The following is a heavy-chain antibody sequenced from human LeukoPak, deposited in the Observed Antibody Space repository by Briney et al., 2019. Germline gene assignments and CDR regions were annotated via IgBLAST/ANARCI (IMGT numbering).Heavy chain of an antibody. Sequence: GGSLRLSCAASGFTFSSYGMSWVRQAPGKGLEWVSAISGSGGSTYYADSVKGRFTISRDNSKNTLYLQMNSLRAEDTAVYYCAKELIVVVTAIPDYWGQGTLVTVSS. D-gene: IGHD2-21*02. CDR1: GFTFSSYG. J-gene: IGHJ4*02. V-gene: IGHV3-23*01. CDR3: AKELIVVVTAIPDY. CDR2: ISGSGGST.